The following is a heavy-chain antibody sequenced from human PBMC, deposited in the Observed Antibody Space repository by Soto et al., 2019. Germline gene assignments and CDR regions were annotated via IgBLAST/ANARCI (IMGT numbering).Heavy chain of an antibody. CDR3: ATHTHYSYGYGFDY. Sequence: SETLSLTCAVSGGYISGGYYSWSWIRQPPGKGLEWIGFIYNSGSTYYNSSLKSRVTISVDTSKNQFSLKLSSVTAADTAVYYCATHTHYSYGYGFDYWGQGTLVTVSS. CDR2: IYNSGST. J-gene: IGHJ4*02. V-gene: IGHV4-30-2*01. CDR1: GGYISGGYYS. D-gene: IGHD5-18*01.